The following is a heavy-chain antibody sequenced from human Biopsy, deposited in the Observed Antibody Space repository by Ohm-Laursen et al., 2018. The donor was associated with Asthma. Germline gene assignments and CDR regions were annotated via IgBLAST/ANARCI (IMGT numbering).Heavy chain of an antibody. V-gene: IGHV1-69*13. Sequence: SVKLSCTSLGGTFNTYVIGWVRQAPGQGLEWMGGINSVFGTTTYTQKFQDRVTITADDSTSTVYMELSSLRSGDTAVYYCARKAGSCISRTCYSLDFWGQGTLVTVSS. CDR1: GGTFNTYV. CDR3: ARKAGSCISRTCYSLDF. D-gene: IGHD2-2*01. CDR2: INSVFGTT. J-gene: IGHJ4*02.